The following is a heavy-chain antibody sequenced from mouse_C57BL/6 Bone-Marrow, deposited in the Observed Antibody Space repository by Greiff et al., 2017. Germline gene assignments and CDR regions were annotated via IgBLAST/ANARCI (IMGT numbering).Heavy chain of an antibody. J-gene: IGHJ4*01. CDR2: IDPETGGT. CDR1: GYTFTDYE. D-gene: IGHD1-1*01. Sequence: QVQLQQSGAELVRPGASVTLSCKASGYTFTDYEMHWVKQTPVHGLEWIGAIDPETGGTAYNQKFKGKDILTADKSSSTAYMELRSLTSEDSAVYYCTRNYYGSSLDYAMDYWGQGTSVTVSS. CDR3: TRNYYGSSLDYAMDY. V-gene: IGHV1-15*01.